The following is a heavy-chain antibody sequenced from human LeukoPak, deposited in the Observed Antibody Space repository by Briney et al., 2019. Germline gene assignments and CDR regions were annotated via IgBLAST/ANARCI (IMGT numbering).Heavy chain of an antibody. Sequence: PGGSLRLSCATSGFTFRNDWVTWVRQAQGKGLERVAYINQDRSKKNYEDSLQGRFTISRDHAKNSLYLQMNSLRADDTALYYCARDRGPGYISSWYVYWGQGTLVTVSS. CDR2: INQDRSKK. J-gene: IGHJ4*02. V-gene: IGHV3-7*03. D-gene: IGHD6-13*01. CDR3: ARDRGPGYISSWYVY. CDR1: GFTFRNDW.